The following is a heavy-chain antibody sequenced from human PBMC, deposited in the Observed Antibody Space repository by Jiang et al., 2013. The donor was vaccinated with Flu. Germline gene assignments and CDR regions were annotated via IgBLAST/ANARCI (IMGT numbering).Heavy chain of an antibody. Sequence: GLVKPSETLPLTCTVSGGSISSYFWSWIRQPPGKGLEWIGYIYSSGSTNYNPSLKSRVTISVDTSKNQFSLKLSSVTAADTAVYYCARLGNAAMAAPVYWGQGTLVTVSS. CDR1: GGSISSYF. D-gene: IGHD5-18*01. J-gene: IGHJ4*02. CDR3: ARLGNAAMAAPVY. V-gene: IGHV4-59*08. CDR2: IYSSGST.